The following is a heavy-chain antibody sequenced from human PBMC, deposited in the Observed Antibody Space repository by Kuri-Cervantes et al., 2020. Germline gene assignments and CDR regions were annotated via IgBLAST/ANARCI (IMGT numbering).Heavy chain of an antibody. Sequence: GESLKTSCAASGFTFSSYDLHWVRQATGKGLEWVSAIGTAGDTYYPGSVKGRFTISRENAKNSLYLQMNSLRAGDTAVYYCARALGSSSWYGTFDYWGQGTLVTVSS. V-gene: IGHV3-13*01. CDR2: IGTAGDT. CDR1: GFTFSSYD. D-gene: IGHD6-13*01. CDR3: ARALGSSSWYGTFDY. J-gene: IGHJ4*02.